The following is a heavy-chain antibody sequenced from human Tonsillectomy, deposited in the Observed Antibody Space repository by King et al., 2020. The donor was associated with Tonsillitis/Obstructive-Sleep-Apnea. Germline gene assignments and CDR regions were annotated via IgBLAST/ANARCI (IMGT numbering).Heavy chain of an antibody. J-gene: IGHJ4*02. CDR3: ARDPHNYSGSGTFYNVHLDS. CDR2: ISYDETNK. Sequence: QLVQSGGGVVQPGRSLRLSCAASGFTFSYYAMHWVRQAPGKGLDWVAVISYDETNKYYADSVKGRFTISRDNSKNTLYLQMNSLGTEDTAVYYCARDPHNYSGSGTFYNVHLDSWGQGTLVSVSS. CDR1: GFTFSYYA. D-gene: IGHD3-10*01. V-gene: IGHV3-30*04.